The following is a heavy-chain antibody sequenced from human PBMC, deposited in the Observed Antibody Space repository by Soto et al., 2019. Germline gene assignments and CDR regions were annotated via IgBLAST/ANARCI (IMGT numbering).Heavy chain of an antibody. CDR1: GGSFSGYY. Sequence: PSETLSLTCAVYGGSFSGYYWSWIRQPPGKGLEWIGEINHSGSTNYNPSLKSRVTISVDTSKTQFSLKLSSVTAADTAVYYCARGDTRARAYDFWSGSLDYWGQGTLVTVSS. D-gene: IGHD3-3*01. CDR3: ARGDTRARAYDFWSGSLDY. J-gene: IGHJ4*02. V-gene: IGHV4-34*01. CDR2: INHSGST.